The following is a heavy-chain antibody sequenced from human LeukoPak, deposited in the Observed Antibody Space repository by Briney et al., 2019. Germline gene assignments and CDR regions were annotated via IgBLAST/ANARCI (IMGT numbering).Heavy chain of an antibody. D-gene: IGHD5-12*01. J-gene: IGHJ4*02. CDR1: GFTFTNAW. CDR2: IKSRPDGGTT. CDR3: ITVYDSVAN. Sequence: GGSLRLSCAASGFTFTNAWMDWVRQAPGKGLEWVGRIKSRPDGGTTDFAAPVKGRFTISRDDSKNTLYLHTNSLKTEDTAVYYCITVYDSVANWGRGTLVTVSS. V-gene: IGHV3-15*01.